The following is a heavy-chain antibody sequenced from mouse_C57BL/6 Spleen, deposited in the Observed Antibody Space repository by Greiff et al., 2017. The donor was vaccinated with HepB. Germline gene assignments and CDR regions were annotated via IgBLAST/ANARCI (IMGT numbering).Heavy chain of an antibody. V-gene: IGHV1-22*01. CDR1: GYTFTDYI. CDR2: INPNNGGT. Sequence: VQLQQSGPELVKPGASVKMSCKASGYTFTDYIMHWVKQSHGKSLEWIGYINPNNGGTSYNQKFKGKATLTVNKSSSTAYMELRSLTSEDSAVYYCARREYGKGYFDVWGTGTTVTVSS. J-gene: IGHJ1*03. D-gene: IGHD2-1*01. CDR3: ARREYGKGYFDV.